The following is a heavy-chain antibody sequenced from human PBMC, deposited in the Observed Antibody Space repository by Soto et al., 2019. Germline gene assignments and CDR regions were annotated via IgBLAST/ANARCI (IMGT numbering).Heavy chain of an antibody. D-gene: IGHD6-13*01. CDR2: IWYDGSNK. Sequence: GGSLRLSCAASGFTFSSYGMYWVRQAPGKGLEWVAVIWYDGSNKYYADSVKGRFTISRDNSKNTLYLQMNSLRAEDTAVYYCARDEAAAGMFGPVFDDWGQGTLVTVSS. CDR3: ARDEAAAGMFGPVFDD. J-gene: IGHJ4*02. CDR1: GFTFSSYG. V-gene: IGHV3-33*01.